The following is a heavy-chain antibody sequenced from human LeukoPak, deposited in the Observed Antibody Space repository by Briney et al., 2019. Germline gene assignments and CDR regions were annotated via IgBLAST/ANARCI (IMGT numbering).Heavy chain of an antibody. CDR2: ISAYNSNT. J-gene: IGHJ4*02. CDR3: ARERSYDFWSGYDI. V-gene: IGHV1-18*01. CDR1: GYTFTSYG. D-gene: IGHD3-3*01. Sequence: ASVKVSCKASGYTFTSYGISWVRQAPGQGLEWMGWISAYNSNTNYAQKLQGRVTMTTDTSTSTAYMELRSLRSDDTAVYYCARERSYDFWSGYDIWGQGTLVTVSS.